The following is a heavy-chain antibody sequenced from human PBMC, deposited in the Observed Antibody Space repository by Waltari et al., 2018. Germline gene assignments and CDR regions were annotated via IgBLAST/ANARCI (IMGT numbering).Heavy chain of an antibody. D-gene: IGHD3-16*01. J-gene: IGHJ3*02. CDR2: SYYSGPT. CDR3: ARHWGPNAFDI. Sequence: QLQLQESGPGLVKPSETLSLTCTVSGGSISSSSYYWGWIRQPPGKGLEWIGSSYYSGPTYSNPSHTRGVTISADTSKNQFSLKLSSVTAADTAVYYCARHWGPNAFDIWGQGTMVTVSS. V-gene: IGHV4-39*01. CDR1: GGSISSSSYY.